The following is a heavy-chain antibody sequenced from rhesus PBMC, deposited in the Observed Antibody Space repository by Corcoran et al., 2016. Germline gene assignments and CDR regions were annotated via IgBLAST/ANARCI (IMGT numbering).Heavy chain of an antibody. CDR2: MSSGGGST. V-gene: IGHV4-173*01. CDR1: GGSISSNY. J-gene: IGHJ4*01. D-gene: IGHD3-28*01. CDR3: ARDHESGYYGLFDY. Sequence: QLQQQESGPGLVKPSETLSLTCAVSGGSISSNYWSWIRNPPGKGLAWIGRMSSGGGSTDYNPSLNSRVTISTDTSKNQCALKLSCVTAADTAVYYCARDHESGYYGLFDYWGQGVRVTVSS.